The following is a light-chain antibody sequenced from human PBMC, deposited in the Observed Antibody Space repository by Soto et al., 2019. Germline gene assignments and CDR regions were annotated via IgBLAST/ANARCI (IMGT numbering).Light chain of an antibody. CDR1: QSVNTY. J-gene: IGKJ1*01. CDR2: DAS. CDR3: QQRSSWPLT. V-gene: IGKV3-11*01. Sequence: EIVLTQSRAILSLSPGERVCVSFRASQSVNTYFAWYQQKPGQAPRLVIYDASSRATGIPARFSGSGSGTDITLTISSLEPEDFAIYYCQQRSSWPLTFGHGTRVEI.